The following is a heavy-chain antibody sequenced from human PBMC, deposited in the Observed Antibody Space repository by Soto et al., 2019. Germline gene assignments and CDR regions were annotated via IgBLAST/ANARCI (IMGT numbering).Heavy chain of an antibody. CDR3: ARGQGSSWYYYGMDV. CDR1: GFTISSNY. Sequence: EVQLVESGGGLIQPGGSLRLSCAASGFTISSNYMSWVRQAPGKGLEWVSVIYSGGSTYYADSVKGRFTISRDNSRNTLFLQMNGLRAEDTAVYYCARGQGSSWYYYGMDVWGQGTTVTVSS. D-gene: IGHD6-13*01. CDR2: IYSGGST. J-gene: IGHJ6*02. V-gene: IGHV3-53*01.